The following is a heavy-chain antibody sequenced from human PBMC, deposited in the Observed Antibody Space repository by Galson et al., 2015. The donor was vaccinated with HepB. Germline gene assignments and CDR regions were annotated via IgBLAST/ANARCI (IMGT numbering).Heavy chain of an antibody. D-gene: IGHD3-22*01. V-gene: IGHV4-39*01. Sequence: TLSLTCTVSGDSISTISYYWGWIRQPPGKGLEWIGSIYYNGHTYYNPSLKSRVTISGDTSKNQFSLKLNSVTAADTAVYYCARLDPTWDYYDTSGYYPGWLEHWGQGTLVTVSS. CDR1: GDSISTISYY. CDR2: IYYNGHT. CDR3: ARLDPTWDYYDTSGYYPGWLEH. J-gene: IGHJ4*02.